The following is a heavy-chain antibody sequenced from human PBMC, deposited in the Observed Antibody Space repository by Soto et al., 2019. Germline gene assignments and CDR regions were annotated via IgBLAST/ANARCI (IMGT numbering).Heavy chain of an antibody. D-gene: IGHD5-18*01. CDR1: GFSVTNSY. Sequence: GGSLRLSCTVSGFSVTNSYINWVRQAPGKGLEWVSILYSSGTTYYADSVRGRFAVSRDDSKNTLFLHMNSLRADDTAVYYCARDWSKFSYNYPYYYAMDAWGQGTTVTVSS. CDR2: LYSSGTT. J-gene: IGHJ6*02. CDR3: ARDWSKFSYNYPYYYAMDA. V-gene: IGHV3-53*01.